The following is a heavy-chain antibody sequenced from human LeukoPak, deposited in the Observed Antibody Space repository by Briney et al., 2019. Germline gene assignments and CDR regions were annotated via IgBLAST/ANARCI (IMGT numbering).Heavy chain of an antibody. V-gene: IGHV3-30*03. D-gene: IGHD6-19*01. CDR2: ISYDGSNK. J-gene: IGHJ6*02. Sequence: GGSLRLSCAASGFTFSSYGMHWVRQAPGKGLEWVAVISYDGSNKYYADSVKGRFTISRDNSKNTLYLQMNSLRAEDTAVYYCATQGGSGWSGLYYYYGMDVWGQGTTVTVSS. CDR3: ATQGGSGWSGLYYYYGMDV. CDR1: GFTFSSYG.